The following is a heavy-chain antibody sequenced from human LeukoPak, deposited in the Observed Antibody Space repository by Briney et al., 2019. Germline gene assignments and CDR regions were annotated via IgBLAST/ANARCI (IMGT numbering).Heavy chain of an antibody. CDR3: ARVSISPWFDFDY. D-gene: IGHD3-10*01. V-gene: IGHV4-39*01. CDR1: GGSISSSSYY. Sequence: TSETLSLTCTVSGGSISSSSYYWGWIRQPPGKGLEWIGSIYYSGSTYYNPSLKSRVTISVDTSKNQFSLKLSSVTAADTAVYYCARVSISPWFDFDYWGQGTLVTVSS. J-gene: IGHJ4*02. CDR2: IYYSGST.